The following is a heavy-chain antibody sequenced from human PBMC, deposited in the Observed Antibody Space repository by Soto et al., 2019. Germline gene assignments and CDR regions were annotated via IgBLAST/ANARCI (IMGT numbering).Heavy chain of an antibody. J-gene: IGHJ4*02. CDR3: AIQEGVGAMITNINFDF. CDR1: GYTLTELS. V-gene: IGHV1-24*01. Sequence: SVKVSCKVSGYTLTELSMHWVRQAPGKGLEWMGGFDPEDGETIYAQKFQGRVTMTEDTSTDTAYMELSSLRSEDTAVYYCAIQEGVGAMITNINFDFWGQGTPVTVSS. CDR2: FDPEDGET. D-gene: IGHD1-26*01.